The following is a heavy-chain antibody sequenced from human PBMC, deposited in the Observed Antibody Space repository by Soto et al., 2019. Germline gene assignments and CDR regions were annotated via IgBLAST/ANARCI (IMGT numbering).Heavy chain of an antibody. CDR2: ISPSSGVT. CDR1: GYTFTSYG. D-gene: IGHD2-21*01. CDR3: AREMWTRTGPQNFFDY. Sequence: QVQLVQSEGEVRQPGASVKVSCRASGYTFTSYGIIWVRQAPGQGLEWMGYISPSSGVTRYAQNLQGRVTLTTETSTTKAYMALRSLSSDDTAVYYCAREMWTRTGPQNFFDYWGLGALVTVSS. J-gene: IGHJ4*02. V-gene: IGHV1-18*01.